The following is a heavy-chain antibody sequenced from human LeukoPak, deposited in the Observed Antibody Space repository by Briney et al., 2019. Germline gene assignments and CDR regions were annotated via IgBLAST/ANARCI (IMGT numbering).Heavy chain of an antibody. V-gene: IGHV3-48*03. CDR2: ISSSGSTI. J-gene: IGHJ6*04. D-gene: IGHD4-17*01. CDR1: GFTFSSYE. Sequence: GGSLRLSCAASGFTFSSYEMNWVRQAPGKGLEWVSYISSSGSTIYYADSVKGRFTISRDNAKNSLYLQMNSLRAEDTAVYYRARENTVTRTSYYYYGMDVWGKGTTVTVSS. CDR3: ARENTVTRTSYYYYGMDV.